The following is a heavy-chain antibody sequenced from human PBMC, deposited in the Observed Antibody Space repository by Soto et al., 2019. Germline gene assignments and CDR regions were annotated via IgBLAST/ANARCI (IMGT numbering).Heavy chain of an antibody. CDR3: ARGVAVAGGAYYFDY. CDR1: GFTFSSYA. J-gene: IGHJ4*02. D-gene: IGHD6-19*01. V-gene: IGHV3-30-3*01. Sequence: GGSLRLSCAASGFTFSSYAMHWVRQAPGKGLEWVAVISYDGSNKYYADSVKGRFTISRDNSKNTLYLQMNSLRAEDTAVYYCARGVAVAGGAYYFDYWGQGTLVTVSS. CDR2: ISYDGSNK.